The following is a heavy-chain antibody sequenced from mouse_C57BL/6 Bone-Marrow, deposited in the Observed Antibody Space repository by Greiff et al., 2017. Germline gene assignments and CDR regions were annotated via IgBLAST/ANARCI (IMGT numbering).Heavy chain of an antibody. D-gene: IGHD2-4*01. V-gene: IGHV1-69*01. CDR2: IDPSDSYT. CDR1: GYTFTSYW. J-gene: IGHJ3*01. Sequence: QVQLQQPGAELVMPGASVKLSCKASGYTFTSYWMHWVKQRPGQGLEWIGEIDPSDSYTNYNQKFNGKSTLTVDKSSSTAYMQLSSLTSEDSAVYYCAREDDYEGFAYWGQGTLVTVSA. CDR3: AREDDYEGFAY.